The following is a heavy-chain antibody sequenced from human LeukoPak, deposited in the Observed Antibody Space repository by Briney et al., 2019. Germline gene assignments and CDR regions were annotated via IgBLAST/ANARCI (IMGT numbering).Heavy chain of an antibody. Sequence: QTGGPLRLSCAASGFTYSSYGMHWVREAPGKGLEGVAVIWYDGSNKYYADSVRGRFTISRDNSKNTLYLQMNSLRAEDTAVYYCARDTYDILTGYSISPFDYWGQGTLVTVSS. CDR1: GFTYSSYG. V-gene: IGHV3-33*01. CDR2: IWYDGSNK. D-gene: IGHD3-9*01. CDR3: ARDTYDILTGYSISPFDY. J-gene: IGHJ4*02.